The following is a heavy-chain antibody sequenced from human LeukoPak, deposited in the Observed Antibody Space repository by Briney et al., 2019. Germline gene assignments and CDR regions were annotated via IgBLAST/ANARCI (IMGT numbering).Heavy chain of an antibody. Sequence: GGSLRLSCAASGFTVSSNYMSWVRQAPGKGLEWVSVIYSGGSTYYADSVKGRFTISRDNSKNTLYLQMNSLRAEDTAVYYCARQDIVVVPPARNYYYGMDVWGQGTTVTVSS. CDR2: IYSGGST. D-gene: IGHD2-2*01. CDR3: ARQDIVVVPPARNYYYGMDV. J-gene: IGHJ6*02. CDR1: GFTVSSNY. V-gene: IGHV3-53*01.